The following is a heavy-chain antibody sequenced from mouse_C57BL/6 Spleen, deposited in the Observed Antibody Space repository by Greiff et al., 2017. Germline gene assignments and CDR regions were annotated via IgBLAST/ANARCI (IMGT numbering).Heavy chain of an antibody. CDR3: ARSGYYGSSSWYFDV. CDR1: GYAFSSSW. Sequence: QVQLKESGPELVKPGASVKISCKASGYAFSSSWMNWVKQRPGKGLEWIGRIYPGDGDTNYNGKFKGKATLTADKSSSTAYMQLSSLTSEDSAVYFCARSGYYGSSSWYFDVWGTGTTVTVSS. CDR2: IYPGDGDT. J-gene: IGHJ1*03. V-gene: IGHV1-82*01. D-gene: IGHD1-1*01.